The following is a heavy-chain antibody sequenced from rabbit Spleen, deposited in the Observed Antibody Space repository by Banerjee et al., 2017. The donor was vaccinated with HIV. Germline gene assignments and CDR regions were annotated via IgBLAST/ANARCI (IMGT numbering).Heavy chain of an antibody. J-gene: IGHJ6*01. D-gene: IGHD1-1*01. CDR1: GFSFSDRDV. CDR3: ARDTSSSFSSYGMDL. Sequence: QEQLEESGGGLVKPEGSLTLTCKASGFSFSDRDVMCWVRQAPGKGLEWIACIDAGSSGFTYFASWATGRFTISKTSSTTVTLQMTSLTAADTATYFCARDTSSSFSSYGMDLWGPGTLVTVS. V-gene: IGHV1S45*01. CDR2: IDAGSSGFT.